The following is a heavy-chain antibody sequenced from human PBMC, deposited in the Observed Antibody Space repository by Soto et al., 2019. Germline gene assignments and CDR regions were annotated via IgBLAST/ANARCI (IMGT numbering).Heavy chain of an antibody. CDR2: IYYSGST. J-gene: IGHJ4*02. Sequence: SETLSLTCTVSGGSISSYYWSWIRQPPGKGLEWIGYIYYSGSTNYNPSLKSRVTISVDTSKNQFSLKLSSVTAADTAVYYCARGYSYGYSAYYFDYWGQGTLVTVSS. CDR1: GGSISSYY. CDR3: ARGYSYGYSAYYFDY. V-gene: IGHV4-59*01. D-gene: IGHD5-18*01.